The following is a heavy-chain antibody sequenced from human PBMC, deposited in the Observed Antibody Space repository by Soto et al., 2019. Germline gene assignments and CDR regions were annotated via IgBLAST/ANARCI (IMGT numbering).Heavy chain of an antibody. CDR2: IIPIFGTA. Sequence: ASVKVSCKASGGTFSSYAISWVRQAPGQGLEWMGGIIPIFGTANYAQKFQGRVTITADESTSTAYMELSSLRSEDTAVYYCASGLFGVVIYYFDYWGQGTLVTVSS. J-gene: IGHJ4*02. V-gene: IGHV1-69*13. CDR3: ASGLFGVVIYYFDY. CDR1: GGTFSSYA. D-gene: IGHD3-3*01.